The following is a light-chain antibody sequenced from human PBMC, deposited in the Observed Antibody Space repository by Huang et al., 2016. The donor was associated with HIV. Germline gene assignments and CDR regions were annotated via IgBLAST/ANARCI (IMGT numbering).Light chain of an antibody. CDR2: AAS. Sequence: DIQMTQSPSSLSASLGDRVTITCRASRSISNYLNWYQQYPGKAPRLLIYAASSLQSGVPSRFSGSGSGTDCTLTISSLQPEDFATYYCQQSYSSPRFTFGPGTKVDIK. CDR3: QQSYSSPRFT. V-gene: IGKV1-39*01. J-gene: IGKJ3*01. CDR1: RSISNY.